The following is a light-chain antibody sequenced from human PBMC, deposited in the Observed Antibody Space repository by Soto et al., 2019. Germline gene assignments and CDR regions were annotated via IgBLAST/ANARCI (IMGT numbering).Light chain of an antibody. J-gene: IGKJ3*01. CDR2: GTF. Sequence: EILLTQSPGTLSFSPGDRATLSCRASQSISSTYLAWYQQKPGQAPRLLIYGTFTRATGIPDRFSGSGSGTDFTLPISRLEPEDFAVYYCQQYGGSPLFTFGPGTKVDMK. CDR1: QSISSTY. V-gene: IGKV3-20*01. CDR3: QQYGGSPLFT.